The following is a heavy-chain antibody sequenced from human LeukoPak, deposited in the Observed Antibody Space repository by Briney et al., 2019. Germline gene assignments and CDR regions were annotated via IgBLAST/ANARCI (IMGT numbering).Heavy chain of an antibody. Sequence: ASVKVSCKASGYTFTGYYMHWVRQAPGQGLEWMGWINPNSGGTNYAQKFQGRVTMTRDTSISTAYMELSRLRSDDTAVYYCAGEAYGSRTYGMDVWGQGTTVTVSS. CDR1: GYTFTGYY. V-gene: IGHV1-2*02. J-gene: IGHJ6*02. CDR2: INPNSGGT. CDR3: AGEAYGSRTYGMDV. D-gene: IGHD6-13*01.